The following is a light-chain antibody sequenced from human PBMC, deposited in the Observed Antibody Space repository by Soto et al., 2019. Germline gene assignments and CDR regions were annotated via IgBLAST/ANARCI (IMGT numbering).Light chain of an antibody. Sequence: QSALTQPASVSGSPGQSITISCTGTSSDIGSNNYVSWFQQRPGKAPTLIIYDVSNRPSGVSTHFSGSKSGNTASLTISGLVPEDDAEYYCSAYTLTTLVFGGGTKLTVL. J-gene: IGLJ3*02. V-gene: IGLV2-14*01. CDR3: SAYTLTTLV. CDR1: SSDIGSNNY. CDR2: DVS.